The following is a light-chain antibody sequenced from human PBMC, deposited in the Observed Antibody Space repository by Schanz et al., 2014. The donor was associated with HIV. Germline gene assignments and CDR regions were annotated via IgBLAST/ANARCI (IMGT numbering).Light chain of an antibody. CDR1: QSVSSSY. Sequence: EIVLTQSPGTLSLSPGERVTLSCRASQSVSSSYIAWYQQRPGQAPRLLIYGASSRATGIPDRLSGSGSGTDFTLTISRLEPEDFAVYYCQQYGVSPFTFGPGTTVDIK. CDR2: GAS. CDR3: QQYGVSPFT. J-gene: IGKJ3*01. V-gene: IGKV3-20*01.